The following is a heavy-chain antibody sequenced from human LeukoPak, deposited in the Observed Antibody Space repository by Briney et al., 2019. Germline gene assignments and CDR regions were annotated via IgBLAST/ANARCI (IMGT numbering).Heavy chain of an antibody. Sequence: PGGSLRLSCAASGFTFSSYWMHWVRQAPGKGLVWVSRINSDGSSTSYADSVKGRFTISRDNAKNTLYLQMNSLRDEDTAVYYCARSVPPRNYYDSFYWGQGTLVTVSS. CDR3: ARSVPPRNYYDSFY. D-gene: IGHD3-22*01. J-gene: IGHJ4*02. CDR2: INSDGSST. CDR1: GFTFSSYW. V-gene: IGHV3-74*01.